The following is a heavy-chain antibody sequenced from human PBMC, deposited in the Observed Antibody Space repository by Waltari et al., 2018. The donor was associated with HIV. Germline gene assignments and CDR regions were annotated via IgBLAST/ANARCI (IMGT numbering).Heavy chain of an antibody. J-gene: IGHJ6*02. CDR2: ISSGCTK. D-gene: IGHD3-10*01. CDR3: VRGGGDPAVRRTAGYQYYGMDV. Sequence: EVQVVESGGGLIKPGGSLRLYCAVSGFTVNRKYMSWVSQALGKGLDWVSVISSGCTKYYADSVKGRFIISTDSSKNTLYLQMNSLRVEDTAVYFCVRGGGDPAVRRTAGYQYYGMDVWGQGTTVTVSS. V-gene: IGHV3-53*01. CDR1: GFTVNRKY.